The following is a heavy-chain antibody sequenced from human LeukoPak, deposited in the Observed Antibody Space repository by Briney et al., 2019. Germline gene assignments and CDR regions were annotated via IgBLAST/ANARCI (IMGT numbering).Heavy chain of an antibody. CDR3: ASWANAPYGGWFGP. J-gene: IGHJ5*02. CDR2: VIPIFGTA. CDR1: GGTFSSYA. Sequence: SVKVSCKASGGTFSSYAISWVRQAPGRGLEWMGGVIPIFGTANYAQKFQGRVTITADKSTSTAYMELSSLRSEDTAVYYCASWANAPYGGWFGPWGQGTLVTVSS. D-gene: IGHD2-2*01. V-gene: IGHV1-69*06.